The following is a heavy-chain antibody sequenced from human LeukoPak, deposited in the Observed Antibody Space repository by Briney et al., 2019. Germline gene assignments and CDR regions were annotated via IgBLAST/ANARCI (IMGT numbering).Heavy chain of an antibody. CDR1: GYTFSNYW. V-gene: IGHV5-51*01. Sequence: GESLKISCKASGYTFSNYWVGWVRQMPGKGLEWMGIIYPGDSNTRYSPSFEGQVLISADKSIGTVYLHWGSLKASDTAMYFCARRGSLTSDAVDIWGQGTLVSV. D-gene: IGHD3-9*01. J-gene: IGHJ3*02. CDR2: IYPGDSNT. CDR3: ARRGSLTSDAVDI.